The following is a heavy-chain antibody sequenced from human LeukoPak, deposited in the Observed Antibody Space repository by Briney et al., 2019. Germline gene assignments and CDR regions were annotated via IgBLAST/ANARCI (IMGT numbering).Heavy chain of an antibody. D-gene: IGHD7-27*01. CDR1: GSTFSSYT. CDR2: ITTGDGNT. CDR3: AKDGGLWVSAHWGDS. J-gene: IGHJ4*02. V-gene: IGHV3-23*01. Sequence: GGSLRLPCTASGSTFSSYTMTWVRQAPGKGLKWVSTITTGDGNTYYADSVKGRFTVSRDDSKNTLYLQMNSLRAEDTAVYYCAKDGGLWVSAHWGDSWGRGTLVTVSS.